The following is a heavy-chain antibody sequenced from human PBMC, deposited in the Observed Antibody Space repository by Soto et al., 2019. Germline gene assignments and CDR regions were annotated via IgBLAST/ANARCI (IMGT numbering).Heavy chain of an antibody. CDR3: AREPRWYAFADYGMDV. J-gene: IGHJ6*02. CDR1: GGTFSSYA. CDR2: IIPIFGTA. Sequence: QVQLVQSGAEVKKPGSSVKVSCKASGGTFSSYAISWVRQAPGQGLEWMGGIIPIFGTANYAQKFQGRVTSTADESTSAAYMELSSLRSEDTAVYYCAREPRWYAFADYGMDVWGQGTTVTVSS. V-gene: IGHV1-69*01. D-gene: IGHD6-13*01.